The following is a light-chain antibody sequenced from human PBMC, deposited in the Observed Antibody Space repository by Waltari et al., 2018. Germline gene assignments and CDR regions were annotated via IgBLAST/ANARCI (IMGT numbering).Light chain of an antibody. V-gene: IGLV1-36*01. CDR1: SSNIGTNG. J-gene: IGLJ2*01. CDR2: YND. CDR3: ATWDDSLSGLL. Sequence: QSVLIQPPSASAAARKSVTISCSGGSSNIGTNGVSWYQQLPETAPKLLIFYNDRRPSGVSDRFSGSRSGTSASLAISGLQTEDEADYYCATWDDSLSGLLFGGGTRLTVL.